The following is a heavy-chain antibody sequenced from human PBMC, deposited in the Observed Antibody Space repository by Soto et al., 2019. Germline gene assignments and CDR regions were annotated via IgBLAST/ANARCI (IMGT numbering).Heavy chain of an antibody. D-gene: IGHD3-9*01. CDR3: ARRRTTGYYNY. CDR2: IGSSSSYT. J-gene: IGHJ4*02. V-gene: IGHV3-11*05. CDR1: GFPFSDYY. Sequence: QVQLVESGGDLVKPGGSLRLSCAASGFPFSDYYMSWIRQAPGKGLEWVSSIGSSSSYTNYADSVKGRFTISRDNAKNSLYLQMNSLRAEDTAVYYCARRRTTGYYNYWGQGTLVNVSA.